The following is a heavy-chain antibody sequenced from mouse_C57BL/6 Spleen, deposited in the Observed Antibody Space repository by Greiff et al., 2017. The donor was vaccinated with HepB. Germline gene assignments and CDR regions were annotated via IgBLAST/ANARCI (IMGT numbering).Heavy chain of an antibody. CDR2: IYPGSGST. J-gene: IGHJ4*01. CDR1: GYTFTSYW. CDR3: AYYGNHEAMDY. V-gene: IGHV1-55*01. D-gene: IGHD2-1*01. Sequence: QVQLKQSGAELVKPGASVKMSCKASGYTFTSYWITWVKQRPGQGLEWIGDIYPGSGSTNYNEKFKSKATLTVDTSSSTAYMQLSSLTSEDSAVYYCAYYGNHEAMDYWGQGTSVTVSS.